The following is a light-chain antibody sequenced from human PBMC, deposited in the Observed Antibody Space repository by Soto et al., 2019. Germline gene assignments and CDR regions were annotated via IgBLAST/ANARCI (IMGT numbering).Light chain of an antibody. CDR1: QHVSSN. CDR3: QQYNNWPYT. V-gene: IGKV3-15*01. CDR2: RAS. J-gene: IGKJ2*01. Sequence: EIVMTQSPATLSVSPGGSATLSCRASQHVSSNFAWYRQKPGQAPTLLIYRASTRATGIPARFSGSGSGTQFTITISSLQSEDFAVYYCQQYNNWPYTFGQGTKLEIK.